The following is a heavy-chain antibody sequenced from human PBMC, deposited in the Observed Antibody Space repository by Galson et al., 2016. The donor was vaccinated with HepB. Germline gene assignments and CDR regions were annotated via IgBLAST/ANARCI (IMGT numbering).Heavy chain of an antibody. CDR2: IHYSGSI. J-gene: IGHJ4*02. D-gene: IGHD4-17*01. Sequence: SETLSLTCSVSGGSISSSAYWGWIRQPPGKGLGWIANIHYSGSIDYKSSLKSRVTLSLDKFKNQFSLKLNSVTAADTAFYYCARPRDYGFDHWGQGTLVTVYS. V-gene: IGHV4-39*01. CDR3: ARPRDYGFDH. CDR1: GGSISSSAY.